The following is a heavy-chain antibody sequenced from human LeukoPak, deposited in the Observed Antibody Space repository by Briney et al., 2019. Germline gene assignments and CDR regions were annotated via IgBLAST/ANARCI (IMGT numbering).Heavy chain of an antibody. CDR3: ARGRIAAAGTMGY. CDR1: GFTFSSYS. Sequence: GGSLRLSCAASGFTFSSYSMNWVRRAPGKGLEWVSSISSSSSYIYYADSVKGRFTISRDNAKNSLYLQMNSLRAEDTAVYYCARGRIAAAGTMGYWGQGTLVTVSS. J-gene: IGHJ4*02. D-gene: IGHD6-13*01. CDR2: ISSSSSYI. V-gene: IGHV3-21*01.